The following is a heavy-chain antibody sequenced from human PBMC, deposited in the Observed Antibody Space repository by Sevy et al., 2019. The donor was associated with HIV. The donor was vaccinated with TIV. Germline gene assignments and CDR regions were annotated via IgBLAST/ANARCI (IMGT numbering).Heavy chain of an antibody. CDR1: GFTFSNYW. V-gene: IGHV3-23*01. CDR3: AKYSSGRGYFDY. D-gene: IGHD6-19*01. J-gene: IGHJ4*02. CDR2: ISGSGGST. Sequence: GGSLRLSCAASGFTFSNYWMTWVRQAPGKGLEWVSAISGSGGSTYYADSVKGRFTISRDNSKNTLYLQMNSLRAEDTAVYYCAKYSSGRGYFDYWGQGTLVTVSS.